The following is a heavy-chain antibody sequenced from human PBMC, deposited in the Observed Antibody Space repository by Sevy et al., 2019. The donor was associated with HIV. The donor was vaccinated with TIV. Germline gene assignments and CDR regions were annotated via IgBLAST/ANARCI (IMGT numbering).Heavy chain of an antibody. CDR2: ISGSGGST. V-gene: IGHV3-23*01. Sequence: GGSLRLSCAASGFTFSSYAMSWVRQAPGKGLEWVSAISGSGGSTYYADSVKGRFTISRDNSMNTLYLQMNSLRAEDTAVYYCAKDLGATITTYYFDYWGQGTLVTVSS. CDR3: AKDLGATITTYYFDY. CDR1: GFTFSSYA. J-gene: IGHJ4*02. D-gene: IGHD5-12*01.